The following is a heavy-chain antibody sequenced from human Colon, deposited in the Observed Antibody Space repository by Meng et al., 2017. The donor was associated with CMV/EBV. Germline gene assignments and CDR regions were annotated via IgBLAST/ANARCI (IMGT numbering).Heavy chain of an antibody. V-gene: IGHV1-2*02. D-gene: IGHD2-21*01. CDR3: ARTVGLSQAILQSRTYKWLEP. CDR2: INPHSGDT. Sequence: QWGRQGPGQGLERVGWINPHSGDTKYAPRGQGRVTMTRDPTVNATYMELRSWGSDDATVYDCARTVGLSQAILQSRTYKWLEPWGQGTLVTVSS. J-gene: IGHJ5*02.